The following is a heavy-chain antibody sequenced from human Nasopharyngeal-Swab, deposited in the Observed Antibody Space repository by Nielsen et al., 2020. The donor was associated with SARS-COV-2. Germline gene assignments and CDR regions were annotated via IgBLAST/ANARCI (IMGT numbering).Heavy chain of an antibody. J-gene: IGHJ6*02. CDR3: ASFLRGQWLADNYYYYGMDV. CDR1: GFTFSSYS. Sequence: GESLKISCAASGFTFSSYSMNWVRQAPGKGLEWVSSISSSSSYIYYADSVKGRFTISRDNAKNSLYLQMNSLRAEDTAVYYCASFLRGQWLADNYYYYGMDVWGQGTTVTVSS. V-gene: IGHV3-21*01. CDR2: ISSSSSYI. D-gene: IGHD6-19*01.